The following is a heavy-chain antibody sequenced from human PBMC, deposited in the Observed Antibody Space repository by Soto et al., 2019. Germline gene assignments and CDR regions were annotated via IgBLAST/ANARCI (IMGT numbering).Heavy chain of an antibody. D-gene: IGHD6-19*01. Sequence: QVQLVQSGAEVKQPGASVRVSCDTSGYTFSSYGLSWVRQAPGQGFEWMGWISAYNGDTYYAQKFQGRVTMTTDISTRTAYMELRSLTSDDTAVYYCARGTGPTVAVDYWGQGTLVTVSS. J-gene: IGHJ4*02. CDR1: GYTFSSYG. V-gene: IGHV1-18*04. CDR2: ISAYNGDT. CDR3: ARGTGPTVAVDY.